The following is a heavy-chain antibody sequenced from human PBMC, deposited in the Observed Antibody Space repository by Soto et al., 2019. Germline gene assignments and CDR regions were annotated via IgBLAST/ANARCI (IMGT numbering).Heavy chain of an antibody. V-gene: IGHV4-38-2*01. CDR1: GYSISSGYY. D-gene: IGHD1-26*01. CDR2: IYHSGST. CDR3: ERGRDSGSYFY. Sequence: PSETLSLTCAVSGYSISSGYYWGWIRQPPGKGLEWIGSIYHSGSTYYNPSLKSRVTISVDTSKNQFSLKLSSVTAADTAVYYCERGRDSGSYFYWGQGTLVTVSS. J-gene: IGHJ4*02.